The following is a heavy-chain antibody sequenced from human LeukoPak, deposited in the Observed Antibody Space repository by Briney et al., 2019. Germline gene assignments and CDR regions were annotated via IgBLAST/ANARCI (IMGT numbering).Heavy chain of an antibody. V-gene: IGHV4-34*01. D-gene: IGHD2-15*01. CDR2: INHSGST. CDR3: ARGEAAYCSGGSCYPFKY. Sequence: SETLSLTCAVYGGSSSGYYWSWIRQPPGKGLEWIGEINHSGSTNYNPSLKSRVTISVDTSKNQFSLKLSSVTAADTAVYYCARGEAAYCSGGSCYPFKYWGQGTLVTVSS. CDR1: GGSSSGYY. J-gene: IGHJ4*02.